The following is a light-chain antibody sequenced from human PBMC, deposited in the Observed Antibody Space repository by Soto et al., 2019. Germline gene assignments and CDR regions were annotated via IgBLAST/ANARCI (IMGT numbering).Light chain of an antibody. Sequence: EIVLTQSPGTLSLSPGERATLSCRASQSVSSSYLAWYQQKPGQAPRLLIYGASSRDTGIPDRFSGSGSATAFTLTISRLEPEDFAVYYWQQYGSSPPFTFGPGTKVDIK. CDR2: GAS. CDR3: QQYGSSPPFT. J-gene: IGKJ3*01. CDR1: QSVSSSY. V-gene: IGKV3-20*01.